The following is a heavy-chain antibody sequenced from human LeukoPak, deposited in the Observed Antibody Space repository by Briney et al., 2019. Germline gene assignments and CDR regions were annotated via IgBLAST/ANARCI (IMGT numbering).Heavy chain of an antibody. CDR1: GGSISSYY. J-gene: IGHJ4*02. CDR2: IYTSGST. D-gene: IGHD3-10*01. Sequence: SETLSLTCTVSGGSISSYYWSWVRQPAGKGLEWIGRIYTSGSTNYNPSLKSRGTMSVDTSKNQFSLTLSSVTAADTAVYYCARDYGSGSYEHFDYWGQGTLVTVSS. V-gene: IGHV4-4*07. CDR3: ARDYGSGSYEHFDY.